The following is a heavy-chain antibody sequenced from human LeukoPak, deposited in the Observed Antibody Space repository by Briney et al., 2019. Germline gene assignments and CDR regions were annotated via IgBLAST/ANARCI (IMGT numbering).Heavy chain of an antibody. CDR2: INYSGST. J-gene: IGHJ5*02. D-gene: IGHD4-17*01. CDR1: GGSISSSDYY. CDR3: VREERRNYGVNWFDP. Sequence: SETLSLTCTVSGGSISSSDYYWAWIRQPPGKGLEWIGSINYSGSTYYNPSLKSRVTISVDTSKSQFSLKLSAVTAAGTAVYYCVREERRNYGVNWFDPWGQGTLVTVSS. V-gene: IGHV4-39*02.